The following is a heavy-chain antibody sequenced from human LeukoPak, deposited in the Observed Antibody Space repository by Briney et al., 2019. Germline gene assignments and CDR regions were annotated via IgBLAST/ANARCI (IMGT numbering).Heavy chain of an antibody. CDR1: GYTFTGYY. Sequence: ASVKVSCKASGYTFTGYYMHWVRQAPGQGLEWMGWINPNSGGTNYAQKFQGRVTMTRDTSISTAYMGLSRLRSDDTAVYYCARWRNDGMGVWGQGTTVTVSS. CDR2: INPNSGGT. J-gene: IGHJ6*02. CDR3: ARWRNDGMGV. V-gene: IGHV1-2*02. D-gene: IGHD1-1*01.